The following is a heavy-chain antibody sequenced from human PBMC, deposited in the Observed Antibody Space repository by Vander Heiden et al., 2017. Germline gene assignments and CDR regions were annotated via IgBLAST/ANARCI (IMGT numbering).Heavy chain of an antibody. Sequence: EVQLLESGGGLVQPGGSLRLSCAASVFTFSSYAMSWVRQAPGKGLEWVSAISGSGGSTYYADSVKGRFTISRDNSKNTLYLQMNSLRAEDTAVYYCAKGSEITMIVVVRDAFDIWGQGTMVTVSS. D-gene: IGHD3-22*01. J-gene: IGHJ3*02. V-gene: IGHV3-23*01. CDR2: ISGSGGST. CDR3: AKGSEITMIVVVRDAFDI. CDR1: VFTFSSYA.